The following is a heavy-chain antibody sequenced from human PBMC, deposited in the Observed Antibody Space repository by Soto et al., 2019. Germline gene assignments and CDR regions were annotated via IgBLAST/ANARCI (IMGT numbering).Heavy chain of an antibody. CDR2: ISWNSGNI. CDR3: AKGSSTTNFSYFDY. V-gene: IGHV3-9*01. D-gene: IGHD2-2*01. CDR1: GFTFDDYA. J-gene: IGHJ4*02. Sequence: EVQLVESGGGLVQPGRSLRLSCGASGFTFDDYAMHWVRQAPGKGLEWVSSISWNSGNIGYADSVKGRFIISRDNAKNSLYLQMNSLRPEYTALYYCAKGSSTTNFSYFDYWGQGTLVTVSS.